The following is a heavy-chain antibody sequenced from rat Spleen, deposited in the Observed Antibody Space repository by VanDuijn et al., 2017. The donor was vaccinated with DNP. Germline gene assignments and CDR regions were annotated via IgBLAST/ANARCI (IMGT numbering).Heavy chain of an antibody. Sequence: EVKLQESGPGLVKPSQSLSLTCSVTGYSITTNFRWSWIRKLPGNTLEWMGYRNSAGRTDYNPSLKSRTSITRDTSKNPFFLQVNSVTTEDTATYYCAVQLGVFDYWGQGVMVTVSS. CDR3: AVQLGVFDY. J-gene: IGHJ2*01. CDR1: GYSITTNFR. D-gene: IGHD5-1*01. CDR2: RNSAGRT. V-gene: IGHV3-3*01.